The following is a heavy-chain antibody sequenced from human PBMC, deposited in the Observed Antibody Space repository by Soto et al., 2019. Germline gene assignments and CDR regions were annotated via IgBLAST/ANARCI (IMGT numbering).Heavy chain of an antibody. J-gene: IGHJ4*02. CDR3: AKGGRSGPFDY. V-gene: IGHV3-23*01. CDR2: ISVGSVST. CDR1: GFTFSSYA. Sequence: GGSLRLSCAASGFTFSSYAMGWVRQTPGKGLEWVSAISVGSVSTYYADSVKGRFTISRDNSKNTLYLQMNSLRAEDTAVFYCAKGGRSGPFDYWGQGTLVTVSS. D-gene: IGHD1-26*01.